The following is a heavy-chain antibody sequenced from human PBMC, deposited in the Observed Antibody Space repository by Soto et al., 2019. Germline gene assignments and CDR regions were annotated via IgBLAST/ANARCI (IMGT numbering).Heavy chain of an antibody. Sequence: SETLSLTCTVSGGSIGSYHWSWIRQPPGKGLEWIGYIYYSGGTNYNPSLKSRVTISVDTSKNQFSLKLSSVTAADTAVYYCARHYYDSSNDYWGQGTLVTVSS. D-gene: IGHD3-22*01. V-gene: IGHV4-59*01. CDR2: IYYSGGT. CDR1: GGSIGSYH. J-gene: IGHJ4*02. CDR3: ARHYYDSSNDY.